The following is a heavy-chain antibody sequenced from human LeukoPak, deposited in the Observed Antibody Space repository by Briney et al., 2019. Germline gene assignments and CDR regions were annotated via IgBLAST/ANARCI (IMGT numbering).Heavy chain of an antibody. CDR3: ARGYCSGGSCYPPPEYFQH. CDR1: GYTFTGYY. D-gene: IGHD2-15*01. Sequence: GASVKVSCKASGYTFTGYYMHWVRQAPGQGLEWMGWINPNSGGTNYAQKFQGRVTMTRDTSISTAYMELSRLRSDDTAVYYCARGYCSGGSCYPPPEYFQHWGQGTLVTVSS. J-gene: IGHJ1*01. V-gene: IGHV1-2*02. CDR2: INPNSGGT.